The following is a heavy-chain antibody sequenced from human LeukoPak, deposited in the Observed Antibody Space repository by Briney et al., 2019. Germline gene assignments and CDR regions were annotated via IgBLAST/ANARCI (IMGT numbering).Heavy chain of an antibody. CDR1: GYTFTSYG. CDR3: ARGSHYYDSSGHPREDY. D-gene: IGHD3-22*01. Sequence: ASVKVSCKASGYTFTSYGISWVQQAPGQGLEWMGWISAYNGNTNYAQKLQGRVTMTTDTSTSTAYMELRSLRSDDTAVYYCARGSHYYDSSGHPREDYWGQGTLVTVSS. V-gene: IGHV1-18*01. J-gene: IGHJ4*02. CDR2: ISAYNGNT.